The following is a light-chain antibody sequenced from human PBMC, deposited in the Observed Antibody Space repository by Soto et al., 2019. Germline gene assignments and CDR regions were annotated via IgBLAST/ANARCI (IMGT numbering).Light chain of an antibody. V-gene: IGLV2-8*01. J-gene: IGLJ2*01. CDR2: EVT. CDR3: SAYGGSNNFVV. CDR1: SSDLGGYNY. Sequence: QSALTQPPSASGSPGQSVTISCTGTSSDLGGYNYVSWYQQHPGKGPKLMIYEVTKRPSGVPDRFSGSKSGNTASLTVSRLQAEDEAHYYCSAYGGSNNFVVFGGGTKLTVL.